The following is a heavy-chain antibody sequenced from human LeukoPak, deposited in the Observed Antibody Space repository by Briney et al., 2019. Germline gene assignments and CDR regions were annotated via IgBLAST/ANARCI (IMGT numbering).Heavy chain of an antibody. CDR1: GFNFSSYE. J-gene: IGHJ4*02. D-gene: IGHD6-13*01. CDR3: GRGDYSSSWYLDH. Sequence: GGSLRLSCAASGFNFSSYEMIWVRQAPGKGLEWISYISTSGSTIYSGDSVEGRFTISRDNAKNSMYLQMNSLKAEDTAVYYCGRGDYSSSWYLDHWGQGTLVTVSS. V-gene: IGHV3-48*03. CDR2: ISTSGSTI.